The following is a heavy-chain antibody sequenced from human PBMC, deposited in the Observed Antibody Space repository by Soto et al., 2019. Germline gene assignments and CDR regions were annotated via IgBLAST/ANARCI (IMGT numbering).Heavy chain of an antibody. Sequence: PGGSLRLSCAASGFTFSSYWMHWVRQAPGKGLVWVSRINSDGSSTSYADSVKGRFTISRDNAKNTLYLQMNSLRAEDTAVYYCARDVTTVYYYYGMDVWGQGTTVPVSS. V-gene: IGHV3-74*01. CDR3: ARDVTTVYYYYGMDV. CDR2: INSDGSST. CDR1: GFTFSSYW. J-gene: IGHJ6*02. D-gene: IGHD4-17*01.